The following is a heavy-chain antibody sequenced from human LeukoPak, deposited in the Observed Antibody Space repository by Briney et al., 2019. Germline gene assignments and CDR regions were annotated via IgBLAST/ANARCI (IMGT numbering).Heavy chain of an antibody. V-gene: IGHV3-23*01. D-gene: IGHD6-19*01. Sequence: PGGSLRLSCAASGFTFSSYAMSWVRQAPGKGLEWVSAISGSGGSTYYADSVKGRFTISRDNSKNSLYLQMNSLRAEDTAVYYCARGGGSGWYGVDYWGQGTLVTVSS. CDR1: GFTFSSYA. J-gene: IGHJ4*02. CDR2: ISGSGGST. CDR3: ARGGGSGWYGVDY.